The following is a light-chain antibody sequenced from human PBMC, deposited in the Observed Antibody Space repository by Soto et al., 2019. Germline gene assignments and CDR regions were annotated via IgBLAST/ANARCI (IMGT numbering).Light chain of an antibody. J-gene: IGKJ1*01. CDR2: GAS. V-gene: IGKV3-20*01. CDR1: QSVSSSY. Sequence: EIVLTQSPGTLSLSPGERATLSCRASQSVSSSYLAWYQQKPGQAPRLLIYGASSRATGIPDRFSGSGSGTDFTLTISRLEPEDFAVYYCQQVGSSPRTFGQGTKVEIK. CDR3: QQVGSSPRT.